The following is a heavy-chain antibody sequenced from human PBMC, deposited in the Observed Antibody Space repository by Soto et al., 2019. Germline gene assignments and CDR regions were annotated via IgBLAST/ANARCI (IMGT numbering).Heavy chain of an antibody. J-gene: IGHJ5*01. CDR2: FDPEDGET. Sequence: ASVKVSCKVSGYTLAELSMHWVRQAPGKGLEWMGGFDPEDGETIYAQKFQGRVTMTEDTSTDTAYMELSSLRSEDTAVYYCATDHPYSSSCYWFGSWVQGTLVTVSS. CDR1: GYTLAELS. V-gene: IGHV1-24*01. D-gene: IGHD6-13*01. CDR3: ATDHPYSSSCYWFGS.